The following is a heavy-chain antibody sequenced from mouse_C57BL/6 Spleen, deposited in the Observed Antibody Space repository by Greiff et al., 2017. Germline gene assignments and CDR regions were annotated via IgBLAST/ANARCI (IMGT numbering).Heavy chain of an antibody. J-gene: IGHJ2*01. Sequence: QVQLQQPGAELVKPGASVKLSCKASGYTFTSYWMQWVKQRPGTGLEWIGEIDPSASYTNYNQKFKGKATLTVDTYSSTPYMQLISLTSEDSAVYYGARTRFITTVVGDYWGQGTTLTVSS. CDR1: GYTFTSYW. CDR3: ARTRFITTVVGDY. V-gene: IGHV1-50*01. CDR2: IDPSASYT. D-gene: IGHD1-1*01.